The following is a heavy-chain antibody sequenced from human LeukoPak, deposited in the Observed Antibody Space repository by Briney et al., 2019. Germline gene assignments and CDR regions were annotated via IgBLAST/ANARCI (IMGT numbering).Heavy chain of an antibody. CDR1: GYTFTSYG. V-gene: IGHV1-18*01. D-gene: IGHD3-22*01. CDR3: ARDLVRSGYYNDAFDI. CDR2: INAYNGNT. Sequence: ASVKVSCKASGYTFTSYGISWVRQAPGQGLEWMGWINAYNGNTNYAQKLQGRVTMTTDTSTSTAYMELRSLRSDDTAVYYCARDLVRSGYYNDAFDIWGQGTMVTVSS. J-gene: IGHJ3*02.